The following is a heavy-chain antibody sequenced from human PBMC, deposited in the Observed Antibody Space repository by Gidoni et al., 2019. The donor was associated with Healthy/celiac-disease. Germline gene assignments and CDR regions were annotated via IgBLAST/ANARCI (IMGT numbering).Heavy chain of an antibody. D-gene: IGHD6-19*01. V-gene: IGHV2-5*01. J-gene: IGHJ4*02. CDR2: IYWNDDK. CDR3: AHMRSGWSDFDY. CDR1: GFSLSTSGVG. Sequence: QITLKESGPTLVKPTQTLTLTRTFSGFSLSTSGVGVGWIRQPTGKALEWLALIYWNDDKRYNPSLKSRLTITKDTSKNQVVLTMTNMDPVDTATYFCAHMRSGWSDFDYWGQGTLVTVSS.